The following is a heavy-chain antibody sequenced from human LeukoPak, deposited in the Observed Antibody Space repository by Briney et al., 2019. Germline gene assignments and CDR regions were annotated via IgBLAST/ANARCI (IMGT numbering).Heavy chain of an antibody. CDR3: ARTVAGTSWYFDY. CDR2: IYYSGST. CDR1: GGSISSGDYY. Sequence: PSQTLSLTCTVSGGSISSGDYYWSWIRQPPGKGLEWIGYIYYSGSTYYNPSLKSRVTISVDTSKNQFSLKLSSVTAADTAVYYCARTVAGTSWYFDYWGQGTLVTVSS. J-gene: IGHJ4*02. D-gene: IGHD6-19*01. V-gene: IGHV4-30-4*01.